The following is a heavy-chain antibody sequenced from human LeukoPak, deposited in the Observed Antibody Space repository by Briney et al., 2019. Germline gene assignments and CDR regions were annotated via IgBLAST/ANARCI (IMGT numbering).Heavy chain of an antibody. CDR3: ARSSSGSYLGDY. Sequence: ASVKVSCKASGYTFTSYYMHWVRQAPGQGLEWMRIINPSGSSTSYAQKFQGRVTMTRDTSTSTVYMELSSLRSEDTAIYYCARSSSGSYLGDYWGQGTLVTVSS. CDR1: GYTFTSYY. J-gene: IGHJ4*02. D-gene: IGHD1-26*01. V-gene: IGHV1-46*01. CDR2: INPSGSST.